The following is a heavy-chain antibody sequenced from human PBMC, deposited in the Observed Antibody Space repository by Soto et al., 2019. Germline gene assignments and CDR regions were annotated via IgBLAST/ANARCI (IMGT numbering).Heavy chain of an antibody. Sequence: PGGSLRLSCAASGFSVSSNYMTWVRQAPGKGLECVSVTYPDGSTFYADSVKGRFTISRDSSKNTLYLQIDSLRAEDTAVYYCANTIAVTVKRTKPFDPWGQGTLVTVSS. V-gene: IGHV3-53*01. J-gene: IGHJ5*02. CDR2: TYPDGST. CDR3: ANTIAVTVKRTKPFDP. CDR1: GFSVSSNY. D-gene: IGHD6-19*01.